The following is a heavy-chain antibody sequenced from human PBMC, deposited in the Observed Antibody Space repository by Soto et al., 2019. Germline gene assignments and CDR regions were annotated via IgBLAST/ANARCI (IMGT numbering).Heavy chain of an antibody. J-gene: IGHJ5*02. D-gene: IGHD2-2*01. Sequence: QVPLVQSGAEVKKPGSSVKVSCKTSGGTFGSHGVSWVRQAPGQGLEWMGGIIPVFGTTNYAQKFLGRVTITADESTSTAYMELRGLRSEDTAVSYWAREYCITPTCYNWFDPWGQGTLVTVSS. CDR3: AREYCITPTCYNWFDP. CDR1: GGTFGSHG. CDR2: IIPVFGTT. V-gene: IGHV1-69*12.